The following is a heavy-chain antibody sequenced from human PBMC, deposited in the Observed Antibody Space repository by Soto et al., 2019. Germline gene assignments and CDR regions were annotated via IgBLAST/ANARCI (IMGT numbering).Heavy chain of an antibody. CDR1: GYTFTCYY. Sequence: ASVKVSCKASGYTFTCYYMHGVRQAPGQGLEWMGWINPNSGGTNYAQKFQGWVTMTRDTSISTAYMELSRLRSDDTAVYYCAREIYYYDSSGSDAFDIWGQGTMVTVSS. CDR3: AREIYYYDSSGSDAFDI. D-gene: IGHD3-22*01. V-gene: IGHV1-2*04. CDR2: INPNSGGT. J-gene: IGHJ3*02.